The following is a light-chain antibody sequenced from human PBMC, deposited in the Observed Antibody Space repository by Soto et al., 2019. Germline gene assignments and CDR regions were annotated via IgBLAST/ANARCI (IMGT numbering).Light chain of an antibody. Sequence: EIVMTQSPVTLSVSPGERATLSCRASQNIGSNLAWYQQRPGQAPRLLMYGASTRATETPARFSGSGSATDFTLTISSLQSEDFAVYYCQQYNNWPPYTFGQGTKVDIK. V-gene: IGKV3-15*01. CDR1: QNIGSN. J-gene: IGKJ2*01. CDR3: QQYNNWPPYT. CDR2: GAS.